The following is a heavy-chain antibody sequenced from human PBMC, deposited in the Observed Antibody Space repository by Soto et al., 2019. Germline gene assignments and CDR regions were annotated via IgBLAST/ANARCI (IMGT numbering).Heavy chain of an antibody. J-gene: IGHJ6*02. D-gene: IGHD3-10*01. CDR2: FDPEDGET. V-gene: IGHV1-24*01. CDR1: GYTLTELS. CDR3: ATVWAMVRGVIISTSYYGMDV. Sequence: GASGKVSCKVSGYTLTELSMHWVRQAPGKGLEWMGGFDPEDGETIYAQKFQGRVTMTEDTSTDTAYMELSSLRSEDTAVYYCATVWAMVRGVIISTSYYGMDVWGQGTTVTVPS.